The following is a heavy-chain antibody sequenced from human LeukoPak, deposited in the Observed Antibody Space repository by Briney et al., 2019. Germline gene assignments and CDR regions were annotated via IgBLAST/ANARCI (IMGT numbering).Heavy chain of an antibody. D-gene: IGHD6-13*01. CDR3: ARDLRGGSGYSSSWYEVSDY. J-gene: IGHJ4*02. Sequence: GGSLRLSCAASGFTFSSYSMNWVRQAPGKGLEWVSCISTSSSYIYYADSVKGRFTISRDNAKNSLYLQMNSLRAEDTAVYYCARDLRGGSGYSSSWYEVSDYWGQGTLVTVSS. CDR1: GFTFSSYS. V-gene: IGHV3-21*01. CDR2: ISTSSSYI.